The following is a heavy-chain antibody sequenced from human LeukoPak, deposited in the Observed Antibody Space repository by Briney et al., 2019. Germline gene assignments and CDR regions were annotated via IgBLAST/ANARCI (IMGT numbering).Heavy chain of an antibody. D-gene: IGHD4-23*01. CDR3: ARAEGYGGELDS. V-gene: IGHV3-30*04. CDR2: IPYDGSNK. Sequence: TGGSLRLSCAASGFTFSTYAMHWVRQAPGKGLERVAVIPYDGSNKYYADSVKGRFTISRENSKNRLYLQMNSLRAEDTAVYYCARAEGYGGELDSWGQGTLVTVSS. CDR1: GFTFSTYA. J-gene: IGHJ4*02.